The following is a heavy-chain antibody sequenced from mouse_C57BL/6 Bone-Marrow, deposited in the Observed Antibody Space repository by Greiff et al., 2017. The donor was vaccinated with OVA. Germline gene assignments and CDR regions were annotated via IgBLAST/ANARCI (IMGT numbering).Heavy chain of an antibody. V-gene: IGHV1-54*01. D-gene: IGHD2-1*01. CDR1: GYAFTNYL. Sequence: QVQLKQSGAELVRPGTSVKVSCKASGYAFTNYLIEWVKQRPGQGLEWIGVINPGSGGTNYNEKFKGKATLTADTSSSTSYIHLSSLTSEYSAVYFCARGVMVTTRSYAMDYWGQGTSVTVSS. CDR2: INPGSGGT. CDR3: ARGVMVTTRSYAMDY. J-gene: IGHJ4*01.